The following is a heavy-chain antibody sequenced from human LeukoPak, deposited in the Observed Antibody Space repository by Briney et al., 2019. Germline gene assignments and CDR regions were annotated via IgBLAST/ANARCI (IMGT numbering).Heavy chain of an antibody. D-gene: IGHD3-10*01. CDR2: MNPNSGNT. CDR3: ARGGDFEHYYYYMDV. V-gene: IGHV1-8*03. Sequence: ASVKVSCXASGYTFTSYDINWVRPATGQGLEWMGWMNPNSGNTGYAQKFQGRVTITRNTSISTAYMELSSLRSEDTAVYYCARGGDFEHYYYYMDVWGKGTTVTVSS. CDR1: GYTFTSYD. J-gene: IGHJ6*03.